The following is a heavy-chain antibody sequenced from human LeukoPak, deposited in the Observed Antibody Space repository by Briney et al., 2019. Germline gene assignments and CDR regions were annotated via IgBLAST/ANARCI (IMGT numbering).Heavy chain of an antibody. CDR1: GFTFSNYG. J-gene: IGHJ4*02. Sequence: PGGSLRLSCAASGFTFSNYGMHWVRQAPGKGLEWVAVIWYDGSKKYYTDSVKGRFTISRDNSKNTLYLQMNSLRAEDTAVYYCARDLTYCDPGGWRQGTLVTVSS. CDR2: IWYDGSKK. CDR3: ARDLTYCDPGG. V-gene: IGHV3-33*01. D-gene: IGHD4-17*01.